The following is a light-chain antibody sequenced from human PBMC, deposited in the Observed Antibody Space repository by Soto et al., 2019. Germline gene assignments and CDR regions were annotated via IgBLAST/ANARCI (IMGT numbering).Light chain of an antibody. J-gene: IGLJ2*01. Sequence: QSVLTQPPSESGTPGQRGTISCSGSSSNIGNNDVYWYQQLPGAAPKLLISRNDQRPSGVPDRFSGSKSDTSASLDISGLRSEDEADYYCAAWDDSLTGMVYGGGTKLTVL. V-gene: IGLV1-47*02. CDR1: SSNIGNND. CDR2: RND. CDR3: AAWDDSLTGMV.